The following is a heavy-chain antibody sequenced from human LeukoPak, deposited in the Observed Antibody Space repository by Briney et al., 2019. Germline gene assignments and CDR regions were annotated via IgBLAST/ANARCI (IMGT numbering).Heavy chain of an antibody. CDR1: GFTFSDYG. D-gene: IGHD6-13*01. CDR3: ARDVLIAADGVIRLDAFDI. Sequence: GRSLRLSCAASGFTFSDYGIHWVRQAPGKGLEWVAVISYDGSNKYYADSVKGRFTISRDNSKNTLYLQMNSLRAEDTAVYYCARDVLIAADGVIRLDAFDIWGQGTVVTVSS. V-gene: IGHV3-30*03. J-gene: IGHJ3*02. CDR2: ISYDGSNK.